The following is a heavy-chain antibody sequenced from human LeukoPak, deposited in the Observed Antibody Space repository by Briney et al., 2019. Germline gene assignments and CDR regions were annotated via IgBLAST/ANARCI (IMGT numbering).Heavy chain of an antibody. CDR1: GFTFSSYA. J-gene: IGHJ4*02. D-gene: IGHD3-22*01. V-gene: IGHV3-23*01. Sequence: GGSLRLSCAASGFTFSSYAMSWVRQAPGKGLEWVSAISGSGGSTHYADSVRGRFTISRDNSKNTLYLQMNSLRAEDTAVYYCAKEHVPRGDITMIDYWGQGTLVTVSS. CDR2: ISGSGGST. CDR3: AKEHVPRGDITMIDY.